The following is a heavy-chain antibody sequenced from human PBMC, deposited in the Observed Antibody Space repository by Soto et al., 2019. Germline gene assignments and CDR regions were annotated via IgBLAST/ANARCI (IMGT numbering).Heavy chain of an antibody. Sequence: EVQLVESGGGLVQPGGSLGLSCVASGFTFSTSNMNWVRQAPGRGLEWVSYISGSSSTIYYADSVKGRFTISRDNAKNSLFLQMNSLRDEDTAVYYCARLTTASPGYWGQGTLVTVSS. CDR2: ISGSSSTI. V-gene: IGHV3-48*02. D-gene: IGHD1-1*01. J-gene: IGHJ4*02. CDR3: ARLTTASPGY. CDR1: GFTFSTSN.